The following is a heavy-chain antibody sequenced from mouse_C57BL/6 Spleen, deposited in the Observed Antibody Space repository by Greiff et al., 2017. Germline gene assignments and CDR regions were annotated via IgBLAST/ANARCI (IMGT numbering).Heavy chain of an antibody. J-gene: IGHJ4*01. D-gene: IGHD2-5*01. CDR1: GYTFTSYW. Sequence: QVQLQQSGAELVRPGSSVKLSCKASGYTFTSYWMDWVKQRPGQGLEWIGNIYPSDSDTHYTHKFKDKATLTVAKSSSTAYMQLSSLTSEDSAVYYGARSGYSNSYAMDYWGQGTSVTVSS. CDR3: ARSGYSNSYAMDY. V-gene: IGHV1-61*01. CDR2: IYPSDSDT.